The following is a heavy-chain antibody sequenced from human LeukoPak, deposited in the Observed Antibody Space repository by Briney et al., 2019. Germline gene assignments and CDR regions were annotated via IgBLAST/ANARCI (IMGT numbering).Heavy chain of an antibody. Sequence: SETLSLTCTVSGGSISGYYWSWIRQPPWKGLEWIGYIYYSGSTSYNPSLKSRVTISVDTSKNQFSLKLNSVTAADTAVYYCARGRWTYYDFWSGGDHDAFDIWGQGTMVTVSS. J-gene: IGHJ3*02. V-gene: IGHV4-59*01. CDR2: IYYSGST. CDR3: ARGRWTYYDFWSGGDHDAFDI. CDR1: GGSISGYY. D-gene: IGHD3-3*01.